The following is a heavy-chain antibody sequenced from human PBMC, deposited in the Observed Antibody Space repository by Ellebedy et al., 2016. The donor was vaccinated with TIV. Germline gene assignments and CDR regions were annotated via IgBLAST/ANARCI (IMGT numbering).Heavy chain of an antibody. CDR1: GGPVTSASYY. CDR3: ARVGVAAGLYVDY. CDR2: IFFTGST. D-gene: IGHD3-3*01. Sequence: MPSETLSLTCTVSGGPVTSASYYWSWIRQPPGKEMEWIGYIFFTGSTTYNASLKSRVTISVDTSKNQFSLKLNSVTAADTAVYYCARVGVAAGLYVDYWGQGTLVTVSS. V-gene: IGHV4-61*01. J-gene: IGHJ4*02.